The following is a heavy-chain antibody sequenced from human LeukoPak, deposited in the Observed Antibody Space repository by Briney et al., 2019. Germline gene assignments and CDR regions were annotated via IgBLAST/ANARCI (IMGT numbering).Heavy chain of an antibody. D-gene: IGHD6-13*01. CDR2: VHYSGST. CDR3: ARGGIAAAHPFDY. Sequence: PSETLSLTCTVSGGSISGFYWSWIRQPPGKGLEWIGYVHYSGSTTYNPSLKSRVTISLDTSENQFSLNLNSLTAADTAVYYCARGGIAAAHPFDYWGQGTLVTVSS. J-gene: IGHJ4*02. CDR1: GGSISGFY. V-gene: IGHV4-59*01.